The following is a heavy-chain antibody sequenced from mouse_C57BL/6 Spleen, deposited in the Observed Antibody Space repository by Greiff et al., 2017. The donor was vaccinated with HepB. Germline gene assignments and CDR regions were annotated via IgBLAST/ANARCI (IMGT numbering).Heavy chain of an antibody. CDR1: GFTFSSYG. CDR2: ISSGGSYT. Sequence: EVQVVESGGDLVKPGGSLKLSCAASGFTFSSYGMSWVRQTPDKRLEWVATISSGGSYTYYPDSVKGRFTISTDNAKNTLYLQMSSLKSEDTAMYYGARLDRLFDYWGQGTTLTVSS. V-gene: IGHV5-6*01. J-gene: IGHJ2*01. CDR3: ARLDRLFDY.